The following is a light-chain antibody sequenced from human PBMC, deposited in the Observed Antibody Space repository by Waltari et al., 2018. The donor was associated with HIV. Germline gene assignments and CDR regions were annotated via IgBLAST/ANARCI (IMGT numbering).Light chain of an antibody. CDR2: EVS. CDR1: SSDLAYYDS. V-gene: IGLV2-14*01. CDR3: TSYISSATPV. Sequence: QSGLTQPASVSGSPGQSITISCTGSSSDLAYYDSVSWYQHHPGKAPKVIIFEVSNRPSGIPNRFSGSKSGSTASLTISGLQAEDEAYYFCTSYISSATPVFGGGTKVTVL. J-gene: IGLJ3*02.